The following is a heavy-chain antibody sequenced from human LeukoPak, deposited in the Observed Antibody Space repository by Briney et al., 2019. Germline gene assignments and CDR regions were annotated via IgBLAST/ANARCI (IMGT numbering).Heavy chain of an antibody. D-gene: IGHD3-16*01. CDR3: ASGGVVYGACCDF. CDR2: ISGSGGNI. V-gene: IGHV3-23*01. CDR1: GITLSHYA. Sequence: GGSLRLSCEASGITLSHYAMSWVRQAPGKGLEWVSAISGSGGNIYHADFVKGRFTISRDNHKNTLYLQMNSLGVEDTAVHYCASGGVVYGACCDFWGQGTLVTVSS. J-gene: IGHJ4*02.